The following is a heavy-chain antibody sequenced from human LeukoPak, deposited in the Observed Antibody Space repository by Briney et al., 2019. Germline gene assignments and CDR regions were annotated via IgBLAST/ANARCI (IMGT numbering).Heavy chain of an antibody. CDR2: INHSGST. V-gene: IGHV4-34*01. Sequence: PSETLSLTCAVYGGSFSGDYWSWIRQPPGKGLEWIGEINHSGSTNYNPSFKSRVTISVDTSKNQFSLKLSSVTAADTAVYYCARSPGGYYYYYYKDVWGKGTTVTISS. CDR1: GGSFSGDY. CDR3: ARSPGGYYYYYYKDV. J-gene: IGHJ6*03.